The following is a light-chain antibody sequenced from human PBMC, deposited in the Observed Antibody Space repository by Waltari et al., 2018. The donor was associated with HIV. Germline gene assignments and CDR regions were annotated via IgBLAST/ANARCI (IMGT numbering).Light chain of an antibody. J-gene: IGKJ3*01. CDR3: QETYSNKFT. CDR2: GSS. V-gene: IGKV1-39*01. CDR1: QTIRSY. Sequence: DIQMTQSPSSLSASVGDRVTITCRASQTIRSYLNWYQQKPGNAPNLLIYGSSTLQSGVPSRFSGSGSGTDFTLTISSLQPEDFANYYCQETYSNKFTFGPGTKVDVK.